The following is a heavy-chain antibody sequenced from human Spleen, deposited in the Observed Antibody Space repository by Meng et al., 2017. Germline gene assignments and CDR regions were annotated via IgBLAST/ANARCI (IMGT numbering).Heavy chain of an antibody. Sequence: ASVKVSCKASGYIFTSYDISWVRQAPGQGLEWMGRISAYNGNINYAQKLQGRVTMTTDTSTSTAYMELRSLRSDDTAVYYCARDKKLPYYDYWSGYYTPGYFDYWGQGTLVTVSS. CDR1: GYIFTSYD. CDR2: ISAYNGNI. V-gene: IGHV1-18*01. D-gene: IGHD3-3*01. J-gene: IGHJ4*02. CDR3: ARDKKLPYYDYWSGYYTPGYFDY.